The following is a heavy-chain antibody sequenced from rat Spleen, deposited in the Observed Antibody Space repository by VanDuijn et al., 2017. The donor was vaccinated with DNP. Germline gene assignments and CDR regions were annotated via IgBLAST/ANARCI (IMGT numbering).Heavy chain of an antibody. CDR2: IFYAGTTT. CDR3: ARGSGTYYWYFDF. CDR1: GFTFSNYD. Sequence: EVRLVESGGDLVRPGGSLKLSCATSGFTFSNYDMAWVRQAPKKGLEWVATIFYAGTTTYYRGSVKGRFTISRDNANGTLYLQMDNLRSEDTATYFCARGSGTYYWYFDFWGPGTMVTVSS. J-gene: IGHJ1*01. D-gene: IGHD4-4*01. V-gene: IGHV5S10*01.